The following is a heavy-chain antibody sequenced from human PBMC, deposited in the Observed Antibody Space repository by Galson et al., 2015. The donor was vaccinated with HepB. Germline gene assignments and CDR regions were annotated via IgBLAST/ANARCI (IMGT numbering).Heavy chain of an antibody. J-gene: IGHJ4*02. CDR3: TTEGSYGDFPW. D-gene: IGHD4-17*01. Sequence: SLRLSCAASGFTFSNAWMSWVRQAPGKGLEWVGRIKSKTDGGTTDYAAPVKGRFTISRDDSKNTLYLQMNSLKTEDAAVYYCTTEGSYGDFPWWGQGTLVTVSS. CDR2: IKSKTDGGTT. CDR1: GFTFSNAW. V-gene: IGHV3-15*01.